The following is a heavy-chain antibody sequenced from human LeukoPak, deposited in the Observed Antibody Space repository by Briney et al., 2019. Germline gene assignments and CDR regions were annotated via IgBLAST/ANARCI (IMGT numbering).Heavy chain of an antibody. J-gene: IGHJ4*02. CDR1: GYTFTGYY. CDR2: INPNSGGT. V-gene: IGHV1-2*02. D-gene: IGHD2-21*02. Sequence: ASVKVSCKASGYTFTGYYMHWVRQAPGQGLEWMGWINPNSGGTNYAQKFQGRVTMTRDTSISTAYMELSRLRSDDTAVYYCARRIAYCGGDCYLLFDYWGQGTLVTVSS. CDR3: ARRIAYCGGDCYLLFDY.